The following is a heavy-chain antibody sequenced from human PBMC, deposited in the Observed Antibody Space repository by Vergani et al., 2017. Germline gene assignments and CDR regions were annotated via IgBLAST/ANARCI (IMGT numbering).Heavy chain of an antibody. CDR1: GYTFTGYY. J-gene: IGHJ3*02. Sequence: QVQLVQSGAEVKKPGASVHAPCKALGYTFTGYYMHWVREAPGQGLERVGRSNPNSGGTNYAQKFQGRVTMTRDTSISTAYKELSRLRSDDTAVYYGARDGEYAVLKDVYPADIWGQGTMVTVSS. CDR3: ARDGEYAVLKDVYPADI. CDR2: SNPNSGGT. D-gene: IGHD3-10*01. V-gene: IGHV1-2*06.